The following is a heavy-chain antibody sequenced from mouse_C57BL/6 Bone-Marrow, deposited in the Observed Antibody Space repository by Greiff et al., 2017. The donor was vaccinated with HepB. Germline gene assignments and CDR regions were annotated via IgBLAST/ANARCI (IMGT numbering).Heavy chain of an antibody. CDR3: ARKKWLRLDYFDY. CDR2: IYPRSGNT. CDR1: GYTFTSYG. D-gene: IGHD2-2*01. J-gene: IGHJ3*01. V-gene: IGHV1-81*01. Sequence: VQLQQSGAELARPGASVKLSCKASGYTFTSYGISWVKQRTGQGLEWIGEIYPRSGNTYYNEKFKGKATLTADKSSSTAYMELRSLTSEDSAVYFCARKKWLRLDYFDYWGQGTLVTVSA.